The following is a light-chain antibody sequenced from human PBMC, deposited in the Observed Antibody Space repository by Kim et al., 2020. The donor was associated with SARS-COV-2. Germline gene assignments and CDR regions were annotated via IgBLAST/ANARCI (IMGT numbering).Light chain of an antibody. CDR2: DVS. CDR3: SSYTSRDTYV. CDR1: SSDVGGHDY. Sequence: GHSITISCTGTSSDVGGHDYVAWYQQHADKAPKVMIFDVSNRPSGVSDRFSGSKSGNTASLTISGLQTEDEADYYCSSYTSRDTYVFGTGTKVTVL. V-gene: IGLV2-14*03. J-gene: IGLJ1*01.